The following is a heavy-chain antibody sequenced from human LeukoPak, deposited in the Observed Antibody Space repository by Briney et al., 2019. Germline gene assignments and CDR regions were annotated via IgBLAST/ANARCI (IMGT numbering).Heavy chain of an antibody. Sequence: SETLSLTCTVSGGSSSSYYWSWIRQPPGKGLEWIGYIYYSGSTNYNPSLKSRVTISVDTSKNQFSLKLSSVTAADTAVYYCARDRPYYYDSSGYFDLWGRGTLVTVSS. D-gene: IGHD3-22*01. J-gene: IGHJ2*01. CDR3: ARDRPYYYDSSGYFDL. V-gene: IGHV4-59*01. CDR1: GGSSSSYY. CDR2: IYYSGST.